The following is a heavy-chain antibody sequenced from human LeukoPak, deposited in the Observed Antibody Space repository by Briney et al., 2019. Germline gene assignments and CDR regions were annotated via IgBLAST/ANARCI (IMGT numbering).Heavy chain of an antibody. V-gene: IGHV3-30*03. D-gene: IGHD3-10*01. J-gene: IGHJ4*02. CDR2: ISYSGNNY. CDR3: ARVLGSYAVDY. Sequence: PGGSLRLSCAASGFTFSHYAMHWVRQAPGEGLQWVAFISYSGNNYYYADSVKGRFIISRDNAKKSLYLQVNSLRVEDTAVYYCARVLGSYAVDYWGQGTLVTVSS. CDR1: GFTFSHYA.